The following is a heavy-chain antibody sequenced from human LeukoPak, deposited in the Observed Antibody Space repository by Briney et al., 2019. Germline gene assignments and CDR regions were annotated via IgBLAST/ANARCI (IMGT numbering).Heavy chain of an antibody. D-gene: IGHD3-16*01. J-gene: IGHJ3*02. CDR2: ISGSGGST. CDR1: GFTFSSYW. V-gene: IGHV3-23*01. Sequence: GGSLRLSCAASGFTFSSYWMSWVRQAPGKGLEWVSAISGSGGSTYYADSVKGRFTISRDNSKNTLYLQMNSLRAEDTAVYYCANIRWGVAVRARRDAFDIWGQGTMVTVSS. CDR3: ANIRWGVAVRARRDAFDI.